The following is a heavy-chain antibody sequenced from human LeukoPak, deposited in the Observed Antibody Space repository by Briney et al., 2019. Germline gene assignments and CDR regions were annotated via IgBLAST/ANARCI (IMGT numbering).Heavy chain of an antibody. CDR2: IRSKAYGGTT. CDR1: GFTSGDYA. CDR3: TRTRVVATITFDY. Sequence: GGSLRLSCTASGFTSGDYAMSWVRQAPGKGLEWVGFIRSKAYGGTTEYAASVKGRFTISRDDSKSIAYLQMNSLKTEDTDVYYCTRTRVVATITFDYWGQGTLVTVSS. J-gene: IGHJ4*02. D-gene: IGHD5-12*01. V-gene: IGHV3-49*04.